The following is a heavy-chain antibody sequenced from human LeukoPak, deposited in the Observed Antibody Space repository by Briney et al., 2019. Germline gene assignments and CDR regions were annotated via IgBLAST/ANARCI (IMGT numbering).Heavy chain of an antibody. CDR3: ATGSQKPGIAVAGYFDY. D-gene: IGHD6-19*01. V-gene: IGHV3-23*01. Sequence: RGSLRLSCAASGFTFSSYAMSWVRQAPGKGLEWVSAISGSGGSTYYADSVKGRFTISRDNSKNTLYLQMNSLRAEDTAVYYCATGSQKPGIAVAGYFDYWGQGTLVTVSS. CDR2: ISGSGGST. J-gene: IGHJ4*02. CDR1: GFTFSSYA.